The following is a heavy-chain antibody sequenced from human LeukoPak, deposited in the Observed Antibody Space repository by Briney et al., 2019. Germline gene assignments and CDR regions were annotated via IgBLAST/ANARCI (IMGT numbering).Heavy chain of an antibody. CDR3: ARSWFGELFLDY. D-gene: IGHD3-10*01. J-gene: IGHJ4*02. CDR2: IYYSGST. CDR1: GGSISSSSYY. V-gene: IGHV4-39*07. Sequence: SETLSPTCTVSGGSISSSSYYWGWIRQPPGKGLEWIGSIYYSGSTYYNPSLKSRVTISVDTSKNQFSLKLSSVTAADTAVYYCARSWFGELFLDYWGQGTLVTVSS.